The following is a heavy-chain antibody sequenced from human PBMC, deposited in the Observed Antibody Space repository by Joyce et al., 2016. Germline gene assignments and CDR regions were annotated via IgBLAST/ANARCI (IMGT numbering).Heavy chain of an antibody. CDR3: ARLRRWSGPSDC. J-gene: IGHJ4*02. CDR1: GFTFSSYW. CDR2: IKRDGSKT. Sequence: EVQLVESGGGLVQPGGSLRLSCVASGFTFSSYWMYWVRKAPGKGLVWVSRIKRDGSKTTYADSVKGRFTISRDNAKNTLYLQMNSLRAEDTAVYYCARLRRWSGPSDCWGQGTLVTVSS. D-gene: IGHD4-23*01. V-gene: IGHV3-74*03.